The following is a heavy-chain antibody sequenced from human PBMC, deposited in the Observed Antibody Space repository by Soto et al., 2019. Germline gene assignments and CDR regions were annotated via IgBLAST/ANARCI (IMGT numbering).Heavy chain of an antibody. Sequence: GESLKISCAASGFTVSSNYMSWVRQAPGKGLEWVSVIYSGGSTYYADSVKGRFTISRDNSKNTLYLQMNSLRAEDTAVYYCARDHCSSTSCYSAFDIWGQGTMVTVSS. J-gene: IGHJ3*02. CDR2: IYSGGST. CDR1: GFTVSSNY. D-gene: IGHD2-2*02. V-gene: IGHV3-53*01. CDR3: ARDHCSSTSCYSAFDI.